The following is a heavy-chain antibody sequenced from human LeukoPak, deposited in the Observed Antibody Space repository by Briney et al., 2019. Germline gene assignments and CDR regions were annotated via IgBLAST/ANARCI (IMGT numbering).Heavy chain of an antibody. CDR3: AKKGSSSKLVYYYYYMDV. Sequence: PGGSLRLSCAASGFTFSSYGMNWVRQAPGKGLEWISYVSFSSHIISYADSVEGRFTISRDNAQNSLNLQMNSLRAEDTAVYYCAKKGSSSKLVYYYYYMDVWGKGTTVTVSS. J-gene: IGHJ6*03. V-gene: IGHV3-48*01. CDR2: VSFSSHII. D-gene: IGHD1-26*01. CDR1: GFTFSSYG.